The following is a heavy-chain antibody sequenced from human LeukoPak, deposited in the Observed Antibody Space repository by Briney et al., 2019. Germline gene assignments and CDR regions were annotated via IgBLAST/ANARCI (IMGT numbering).Heavy chain of an antibody. CDR1: GGSISSYY. V-gene: IGHV4-59*08. CDR3: ARLSHSGYDLDY. J-gene: IGHJ4*02. CDR2: IYYSGST. D-gene: IGHD5-12*01. Sequence: SETLSLTCTVSGGSISSYYWSWIRQPPGKGLEWIGYIYYSGSTNYNPSLKSRVTISVDTSKNQFSLKLSSVTAADTAVYYCARLSHSGYDLDYWGQGTLVTVSS.